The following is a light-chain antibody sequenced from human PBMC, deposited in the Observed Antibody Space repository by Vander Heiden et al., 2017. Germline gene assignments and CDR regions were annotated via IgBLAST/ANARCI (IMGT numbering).Light chain of an antibody. Sequence: DIQMTQSPSSLSASVGDRVTITCRASQSISSYLNWYQQKPGKAPKLLIYAASNLQSGVPARFSGSGSGTDFTLTISRLQPEDFATYYCQQRDSTPRTFGQGTKVEIK. CDR1: QSISSY. J-gene: IGKJ1*01. CDR3: QQRDSTPRT. V-gene: IGKV1-39*01. CDR2: AAS.